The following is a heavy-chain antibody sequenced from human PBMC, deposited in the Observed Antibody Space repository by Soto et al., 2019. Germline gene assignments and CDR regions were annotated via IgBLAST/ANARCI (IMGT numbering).Heavy chain of an antibody. CDR3: ARDGYDFWSGKKSFDH. CDR2: ISAYNGNT. V-gene: IGHV1-18*01. D-gene: IGHD3-3*01. Sequence: ASVKVSCKASGYTFTSYGISWVRQAPGQGLEWMGWISAYNGNTNYAQKLQGRVTMTTDTSTSTAYMELRSLRSDDTAVYYCARDGYDFWSGKKSFDHWGQGTLVTVSS. J-gene: IGHJ4*02. CDR1: GYTFTSYG.